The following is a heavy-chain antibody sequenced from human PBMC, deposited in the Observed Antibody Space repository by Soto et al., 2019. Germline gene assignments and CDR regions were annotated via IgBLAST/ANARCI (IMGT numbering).Heavy chain of an antibody. J-gene: IGHJ6*02. D-gene: IGHD5-12*01. CDR3: ARDRRDGYNFGYYYYGMDV. V-gene: IGHV3-30-3*01. CDR2: ISYDGSNK. Sequence: SLRLSCAASGFTFSSYAMHWVRQAPGKGLEWVAVISYDGSNKYYADSVKGRFTISRDNSKNTLYLQMNSLRAEDTAVYYCARDRRDGYNFGYYYYGMDVWGQGTTVTVSS. CDR1: GFTFSSYA.